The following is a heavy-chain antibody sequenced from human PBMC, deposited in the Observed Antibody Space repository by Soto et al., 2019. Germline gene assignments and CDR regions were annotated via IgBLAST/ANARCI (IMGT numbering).Heavy chain of an antibody. J-gene: IGHJ4*02. Sequence: GGSLRLSCAASGFTLSSYWMSWVRQAPGKGLEWVANIKQDGSEKYYVDSVKGRFTISRDNPKNSLYLQMNSLRAEDTAVYYCARSAWGGYDYWGQGSLVTVS. CDR2: IKQDGSEK. CDR3: ARSAWGGYDY. CDR1: GFTLSSYW. V-gene: IGHV3-7*01. D-gene: IGHD3-16*01.